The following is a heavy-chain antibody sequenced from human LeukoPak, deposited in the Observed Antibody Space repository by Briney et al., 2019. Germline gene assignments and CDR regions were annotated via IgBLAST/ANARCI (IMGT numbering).Heavy chain of an antibody. D-gene: IGHD7-27*01. J-gene: IGHJ5*02. CDR3: ARRRLGWFDP. Sequence: PSETLSLTCTVPVGSLSSYYWSWIWQPPGKGLEWIGHIYYSRSTNYNPSLKSRVTISRDTSKNQFSLKLSSVTAADTAVYYCARRRLGWFDPWGQGTLVTVSS. CDR1: VGSLSSYY. V-gene: IGHV4-59*01. CDR2: IYYSRST.